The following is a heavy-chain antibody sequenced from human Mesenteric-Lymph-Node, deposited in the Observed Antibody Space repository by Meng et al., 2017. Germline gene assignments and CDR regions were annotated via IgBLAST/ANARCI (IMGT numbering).Heavy chain of an antibody. J-gene: IGHJ4*02. Sequence: QVELGQSGAEVKKPGFSVKVSCKASGGTFSSYAISWVRQAPGQGLEWMGGIIPIFGTANYAQKFQGRVTITADESTSTAYMELSSLRSEDTAVYYCVAGYGDYLASFDYWGQGTLVTVSS. CDR2: IIPIFGTA. CDR1: GGTFSSYA. CDR3: VAGYGDYLASFDY. V-gene: IGHV1-69*01. D-gene: IGHD4-17*01.